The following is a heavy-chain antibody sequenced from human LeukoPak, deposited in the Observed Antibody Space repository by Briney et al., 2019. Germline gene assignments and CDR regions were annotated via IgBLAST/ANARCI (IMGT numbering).Heavy chain of an antibody. V-gene: IGHV4-30-4*01. D-gene: IGHD4-11*01. CDR2: IYYSEST. CDR3: ARERRTVTTFLIDY. J-gene: IGHJ4*02. Sequence: SETLSLTCTVSGGSISSGDYYWSWIRQPPGKGLEWIGYIYYSESTYYNPSLKSRVTISVDTSKNQFSLKLSSVTAADTAVYYCARERRTVTTFLIDYWGQGTLVTVSS. CDR1: GGSISSGDYY.